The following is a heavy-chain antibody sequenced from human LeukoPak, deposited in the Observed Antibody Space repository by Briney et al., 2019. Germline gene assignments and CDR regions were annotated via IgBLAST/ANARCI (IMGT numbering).Heavy chain of an antibody. CDR3: ARDSDHIDGANFDY. J-gene: IGHJ4*02. Sequence: PGGSQRLSCAASGFTFSSHWMNWVRQAPGKGLEWVANIKQDGSGKYYVDSVKGRFTISRDNAKKSLYLQMNSLRAEDTAVYYCARDSDHIDGANFDYWGQGTLVTVSS. CDR2: IKQDGSGK. CDR1: GFTFSSHW. D-gene: IGHD5-12*01. V-gene: IGHV3-7*01.